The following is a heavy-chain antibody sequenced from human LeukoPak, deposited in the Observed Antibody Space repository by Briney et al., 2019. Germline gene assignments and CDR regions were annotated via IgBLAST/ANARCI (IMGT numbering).Heavy chain of an antibody. CDR2: ISGSGGTT. V-gene: IGHV3-23*01. D-gene: IGHD4-17*01. Sequence: GGSLRLSCAVSGFTFDDYAMHWVRQAPGKGLEWVSAISGSGGTTYYADSVKGRFTISRDNSKNTLYLQMNSLRAEDTAVYYCAKDHSRVTTTLFDYWGQGTLVTVSS. J-gene: IGHJ4*02. CDR1: GFTFDDYA. CDR3: AKDHSRVTTTLFDY.